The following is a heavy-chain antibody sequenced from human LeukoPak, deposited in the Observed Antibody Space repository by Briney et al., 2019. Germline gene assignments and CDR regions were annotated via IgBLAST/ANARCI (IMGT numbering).Heavy chain of an antibody. D-gene: IGHD1-26*01. J-gene: IGHJ3*01. V-gene: IGHV3-30*04. CDR1: GFTFSVSP. CDR2: VSHDGIGT. CDR3: ARDKPSGSSSGSIFDL. Sequence: GGTLRLSCAASGFTFSVSPMHWVRQAPGKGLEWVAGVSHDGIGTYYADSVKGRFTISRDNSKNTLYLQMNSLRAEDTAVYYCARDKPSGSSSGSIFDLWGQGTMVTVSP.